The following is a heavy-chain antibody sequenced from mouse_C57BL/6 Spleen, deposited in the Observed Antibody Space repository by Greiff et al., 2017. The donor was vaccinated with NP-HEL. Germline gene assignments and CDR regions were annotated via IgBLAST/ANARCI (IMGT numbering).Heavy chain of an antibody. Sequence: VRLQQSGPELVKPGASVKISCKASGYSFTDYYMNWVKRSHGKSLAWIGVITPNYGTTSYNQKFKGKATLTVDQSSSTAYMQLNSLTSEDSAVYYCANDYSWFAYWGQGTLVTVSA. J-gene: IGHJ3*01. CDR1: GYSFTDYY. V-gene: IGHV1-39*01. CDR3: ANDYSWFAY. D-gene: IGHD2-4*01. CDR2: ITPNYGTT.